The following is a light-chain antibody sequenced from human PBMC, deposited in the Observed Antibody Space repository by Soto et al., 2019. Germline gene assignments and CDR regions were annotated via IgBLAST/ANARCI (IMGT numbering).Light chain of an antibody. J-gene: IGLJ2*01. CDR3: QTWGTVDVV. CDR1: SGHSSYA. Sequence: QLVLTQSPSASASLGASVKLTCTLSSGHSSYAIAWHQQQPEKGPRYLMKLNSDGSHSKGDGIPDRFSGSSAGAERYLTISSLQSEEEADYYCQTWGTVDVVFGGGTKVTVL. CDR2: LNSDGSH. V-gene: IGLV4-69*01.